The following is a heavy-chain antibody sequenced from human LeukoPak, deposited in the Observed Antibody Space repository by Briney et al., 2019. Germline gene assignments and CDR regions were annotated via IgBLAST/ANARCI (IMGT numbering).Heavy chain of an antibody. D-gene: IGHD3-10*01. CDR2: IYQSGST. V-gene: IGHV4-4*02. CDR1: GGSISSENW. CDR3: ARSGGYFLDY. Sequence: SETLSLTCIVSGGSISSENWWSWVRQAPGKGLEWIGEIYQSGSTNYNSSLMSRVTISVDRSKNHFSLELRSVTAADTAVYYCARSGGYFLDYWGQGSLVTVSS. J-gene: IGHJ4*02.